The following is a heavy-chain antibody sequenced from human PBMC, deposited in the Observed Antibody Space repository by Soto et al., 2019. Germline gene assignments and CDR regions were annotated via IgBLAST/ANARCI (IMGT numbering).Heavy chain of an antibody. CDR1: GFTFSSYG. Sequence: QVQLVESGGGVVQPGRSLRLSCAASGFTFSSYGMHWVRQAPGKGLEWVAVIWYDGSNKYYAASVKGRFTISRDHSKNTLYLQMNSLRAEDTAVYYCARDCAGYSSGWYQRGGFDYWGQGTLVTVSS. CDR3: ARDCAGYSSGWYQRGGFDY. D-gene: IGHD6-19*01. CDR2: IWYDGSNK. V-gene: IGHV3-33*01. J-gene: IGHJ4*02.